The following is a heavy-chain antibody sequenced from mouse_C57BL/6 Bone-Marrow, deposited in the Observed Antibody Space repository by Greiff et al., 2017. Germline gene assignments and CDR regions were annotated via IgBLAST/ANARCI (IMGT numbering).Heavy chain of an antibody. CDR1: GYSITSGYY. Sequence: EVKLMESGPGLVKPSQSLSLTCSVTGYSITSGYYWNWIRQFPGNKLEWMGYISYDGSNNYNPSLKNRISITRDTSKNQFFLKLNSVTTEDTATYYCARLIYYYGSNYFDYWGQGTTLTVSS. D-gene: IGHD1-1*01. CDR3: ARLIYYYGSNYFDY. CDR2: ISYDGSN. J-gene: IGHJ2*01. V-gene: IGHV3-6*01.